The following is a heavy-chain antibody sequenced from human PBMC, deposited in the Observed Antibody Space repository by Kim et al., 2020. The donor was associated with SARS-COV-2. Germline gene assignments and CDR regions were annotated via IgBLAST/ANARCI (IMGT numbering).Heavy chain of an antibody. CDR3: ARDHGSGFDY. D-gene: IGHD3-10*01. CDR2: T. J-gene: IGHJ4*02. Sequence: TSDADSVKGRFAISRDNATNTLYLQMNSLRAEDTAVYYCARDHGSGFDYWGQGTLVTVSS. V-gene: IGHV3-74*01.